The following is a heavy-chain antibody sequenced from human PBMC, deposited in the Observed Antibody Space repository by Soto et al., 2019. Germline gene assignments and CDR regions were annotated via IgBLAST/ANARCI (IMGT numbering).Heavy chain of an antibody. Sequence: SETLSLTCTVSGVSVTSGTYYWSWVRQPPGKGLEWIGYISYGGSTNYNPSLKSRVSMSVDTSTSQFSLKLTSVTAADTAVYYCARGLAFCGGDCPWGQGTLVTVSS. D-gene: IGHD2-21*02. J-gene: IGHJ5*02. CDR1: GVSVTSGTYY. CDR2: ISYGGST. CDR3: ARGLAFCGGDCP. V-gene: IGHV4-61*01.